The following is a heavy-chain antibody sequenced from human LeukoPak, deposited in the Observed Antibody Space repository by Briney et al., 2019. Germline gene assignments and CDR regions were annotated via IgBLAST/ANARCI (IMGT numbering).Heavy chain of an antibody. CDR3: ARGRPLYYYDRIHDAFDI. CDR2: INHSGST. Sequence: SETLSLTCAVYGGSFSGYYWSWIRQPPGKGLEWIGEINHSGSTNYNPSFKSRVTISVDTSKNQFSLKLSSVTAADTAVYYCARGRPLYYYDRIHDAFDIWGQGTMVTVSS. CDR1: GGSFSGYY. D-gene: IGHD3-22*01. J-gene: IGHJ3*02. V-gene: IGHV4-34*01.